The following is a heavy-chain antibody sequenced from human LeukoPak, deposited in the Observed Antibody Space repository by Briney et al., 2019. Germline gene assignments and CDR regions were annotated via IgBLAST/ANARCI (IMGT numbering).Heavy chain of an antibody. CDR2: INPSGGST. CDR3: ASGYCTGGSCYFGNWFDP. Sequence: ASVKVSCKASGYTFSSYYMHWVRQALGQGLEWMGMINPSGGSTRYAQKFQGRVTMTSDTSTRTLYMELSNLRSEDTAVYYCASGYCTGGSCYFGNWFDPWGQGTLVTVSS. CDR1: GYTFSSYY. V-gene: IGHV1-46*01. J-gene: IGHJ5*02. D-gene: IGHD2-15*01.